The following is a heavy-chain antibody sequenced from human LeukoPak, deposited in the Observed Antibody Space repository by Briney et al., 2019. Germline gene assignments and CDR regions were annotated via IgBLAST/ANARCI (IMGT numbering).Heavy chain of an antibody. Sequence: GGSLRLFCAASGFTFSSYGMHWVRQAPGKGLEWVAVISYDGSNKYYADSVKGRFTISRDNSKNTLYLQMNSLRAEDTAVYYCARDPTDDYGSGSNFDYWGQGTLVTVSS. V-gene: IGHV3-30*19. CDR2: ISYDGSNK. D-gene: IGHD3-10*01. J-gene: IGHJ4*02. CDR1: GFTFSSYG. CDR3: ARDPTDDYGSGSNFDY.